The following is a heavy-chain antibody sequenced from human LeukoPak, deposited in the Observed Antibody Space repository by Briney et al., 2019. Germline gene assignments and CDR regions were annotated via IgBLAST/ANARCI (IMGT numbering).Heavy chain of an antibody. V-gene: IGHV4-30-2*01. D-gene: IGHD4-23*01. CDR2: IYHSGST. CDR3: ARAILRWRFDY. J-gene: IGHJ4*02. Sequence: PSETLSLTCTVSGGSISSGGYYWSWIRQPPGKGLEWIGYIYHSGSTYYNPSLKSRVTISVDTSKNQFSLKLSSVTAADTAVYYCARAILRWRFDYWGQGTLVTVSS. CDR1: GGSISSGGYY.